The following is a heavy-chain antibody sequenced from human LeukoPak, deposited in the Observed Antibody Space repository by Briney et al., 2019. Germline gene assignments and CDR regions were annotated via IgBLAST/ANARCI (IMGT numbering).Heavy chain of an antibody. V-gene: IGHV4-59*01. J-gene: IGHJ5*02. CDR1: GGSISSYY. CDR3: ARDFNWFDP. Sequence: SETPSLTCTVSGGSISSYYWSWIRQPPGKGLEWIGYIYYSGSTNYNPSLKSRVTISVDTSKNQFSLKLSSVTAADTAVYYCARDFNWFDPWGQGTLVTVSS. CDR2: IYYSGST.